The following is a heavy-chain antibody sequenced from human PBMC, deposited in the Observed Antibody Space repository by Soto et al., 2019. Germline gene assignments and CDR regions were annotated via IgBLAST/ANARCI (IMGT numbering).Heavy chain of an antibody. CDR2: ISGSGGNT. CDR3: AKCAGSGWPYFDY. V-gene: IGHV3-23*01. CDR1: GFTFSSYA. J-gene: IGHJ4*02. Sequence: GGSLRLSCAASGFTFSSYAMRWVRQAPGKGLEWVSAISGSGGNTYYADSVKGRFTISRDNSKNTLFLQMNSLRAEDTAVYHCAKCAGSGWPYFDYWGQGTRVTVSS. D-gene: IGHD6-19*01.